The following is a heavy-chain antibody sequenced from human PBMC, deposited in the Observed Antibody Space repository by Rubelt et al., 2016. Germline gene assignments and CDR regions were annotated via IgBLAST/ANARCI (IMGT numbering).Heavy chain of an antibody. Sequence: QVQLVQSGAEVKKPGASVKVSCKASGYTFTGYYMHWVRQAPGQGLEWMGRINPNSGGTNDAQKFQGRVTMTRDTSISTTYMERSRLRSDDTAVYYWARARIAARLGYNWFDPWGQGTLVTVSS. CDR2: INPNSGGT. V-gene: IGHV1-2*06. CDR3: ARARIAARLGYNWFDP. D-gene: IGHD6-6*01. CDR1: GYTFTGYY. J-gene: IGHJ5*02.